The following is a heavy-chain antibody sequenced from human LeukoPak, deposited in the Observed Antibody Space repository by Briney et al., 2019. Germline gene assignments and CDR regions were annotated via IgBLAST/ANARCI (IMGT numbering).Heavy chain of an antibody. V-gene: IGHV4-59*01. CDR1: GGSISSYY. CDR3: ARVPYYYDSSGYYPYYYGMDV. D-gene: IGHD3-22*01. Sequence: PSETLSLTCTVSGGSISSYYWSWIRQPPGKGLEWIGYIYCSGSTNYNPSLKSRVTISVDTSKNQFSLKLSSVTAADTAVYYCARVPYYYDSSGYYPYYYGMDVWGQGTTVTVSS. J-gene: IGHJ6*02. CDR2: IYCSGST.